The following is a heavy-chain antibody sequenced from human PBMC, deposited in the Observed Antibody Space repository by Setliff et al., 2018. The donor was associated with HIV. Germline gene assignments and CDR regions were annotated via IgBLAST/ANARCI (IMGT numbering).Heavy chain of an antibody. Sequence: PSETLSLTCIVSGASISTYSWSWIRQSPGKGLECIGYISTSGNTNYNPSLKSRVTISLDTSKNQFSLKLTSVTAADTAVYYCARHPDSGFYYSPLLNNWYFDLWGPGTLVTVSS. CDR2: ISTSGNT. CDR3: ARHPDSGFYYSPLLNNWYFDL. V-gene: IGHV4-4*09. D-gene: IGHD3-22*01. J-gene: IGHJ2*01. CDR1: GASISTYS.